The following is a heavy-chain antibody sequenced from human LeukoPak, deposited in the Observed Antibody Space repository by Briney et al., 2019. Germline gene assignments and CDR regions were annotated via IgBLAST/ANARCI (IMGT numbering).Heavy chain of an antibody. Sequence: PSETLSLTCAVYGGSFSGYYWSWIRQPPGKGLEWIGEINHSGSTNYNPSLKSRVTISVDTSKNQFSLKLSSVTAADTAVYYCARGDGTEGYFDPWGQGTLVTVSS. CDR1: GGSFSGYY. V-gene: IGHV4-34*01. D-gene: IGHD1-1*01. CDR2: INHSGST. J-gene: IGHJ4*02. CDR3: ARGDGTEGYFDP.